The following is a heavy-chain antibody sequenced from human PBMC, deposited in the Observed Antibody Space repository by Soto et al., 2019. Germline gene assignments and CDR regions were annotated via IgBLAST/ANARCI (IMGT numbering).Heavy chain of an antibody. CDR1: GFNFSSYA. D-gene: IGHD2-8*01. J-gene: IGHJ6*03. CDR2: ISGSGGST. V-gene: IGHV3-23*01. CDR3: AENNGKAAPDLHMDV. Sequence: GGSLRLPCAASGFNFSSYAMSWVRQAQGKGLEWVSAISGSGGSTYYADSVKGRFTISRDNSKNTLYLQMNSLRAEDTAVYYCAENNGKAAPDLHMDVWGKGTTVTVSS.